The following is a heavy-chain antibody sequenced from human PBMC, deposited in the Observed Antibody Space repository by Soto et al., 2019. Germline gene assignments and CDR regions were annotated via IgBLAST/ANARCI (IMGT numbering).Heavy chain of an antibody. CDR1: GFTFNIYS. CDR2: ISGSGGST. D-gene: IGHD3-3*01. J-gene: IGHJ3*02. Sequence: GGSLRLSCAASGFTFNIYSMTWLRQAPGKGLEWVSTISGSGGSTYYTESVKGRFTISRDNSKNTLFLQMSSLRAEDTAAYYCAKDWTSIWGQGTMVTVS. CDR3: AKDWTSI. V-gene: IGHV3-23*01.